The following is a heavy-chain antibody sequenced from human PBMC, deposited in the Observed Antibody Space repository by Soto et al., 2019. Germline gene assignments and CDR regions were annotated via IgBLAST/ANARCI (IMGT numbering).Heavy chain of an antibody. CDR2: IWYDGSKG. J-gene: IGHJ4*02. Sequence: QVQLVESGGGVVQPGRSLRLSCVASGFTFSSYAMHWVRQAPGKGLEWVAVIWYDGSKGYYVDSVKGRFTISRDNSKNTLYLQMNSLRAEDTAVYYCARDKGHGDYGADSWGQGTLVTVSS. V-gene: IGHV3-33*01. D-gene: IGHD4-17*01. CDR3: ARDKGHGDYGADS. CDR1: GFTFSSYA.